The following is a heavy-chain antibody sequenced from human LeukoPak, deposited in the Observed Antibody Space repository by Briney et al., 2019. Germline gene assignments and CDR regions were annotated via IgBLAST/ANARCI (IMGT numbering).Heavy chain of an antibody. J-gene: IGHJ1*01. CDR3: AKDDDWGRYKH. CDR2: ISPSGGIT. Sequence: PGGTLRLSCAASGFPFSSHGMNWVRQAPGKGLEWVSGISPSGGITYYTDSVKGRFTISRDNSKNTQSLQMNSLRAEDTAVYYCAKDDDWGRYKHWGQGTLVTVSS. CDR1: GFPFSSHG. D-gene: IGHD3-16*01. V-gene: IGHV3-23*01.